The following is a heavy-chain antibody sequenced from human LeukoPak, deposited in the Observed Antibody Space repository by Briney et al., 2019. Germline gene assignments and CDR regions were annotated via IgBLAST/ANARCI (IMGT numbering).Heavy chain of an antibody. CDR1: GGSISSSNW. CDR3: ARTSRGPTVTTTVTGDY. Sequence: SETLSLTCAVSGGSISSSNWWSWVRQPPGKGLEWIGEIHHSGSTNYNPSLKSRVTISVDKSKSQFSLKLSSVTAADTAVYYCARTSRGPTVTTTVTGDYWGQGTLVTVSS. CDR2: IHHSGST. V-gene: IGHV4-4*02. J-gene: IGHJ4*02. D-gene: IGHD4-17*01.